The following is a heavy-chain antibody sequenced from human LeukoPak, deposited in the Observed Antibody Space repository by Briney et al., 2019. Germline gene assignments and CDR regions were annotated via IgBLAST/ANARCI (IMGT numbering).Heavy chain of an antibody. CDR3: AKECQACSGRSCYSSYFDY. D-gene: IGHD2-15*01. CDR1: GFTFRKYG. Sequence: GGSLRLSCAASGFTFRKYGMHWVRQAPGKGLKWVAFIRFDGSNKYYEDSVKGRFIISRDNSKNTLYLQMNSLKAEDTAIYYCAKECQACSGRSCYSSYFDYWGQGILVTVSS. J-gene: IGHJ4*02. V-gene: IGHV3-30*02. CDR2: IRFDGSNK.